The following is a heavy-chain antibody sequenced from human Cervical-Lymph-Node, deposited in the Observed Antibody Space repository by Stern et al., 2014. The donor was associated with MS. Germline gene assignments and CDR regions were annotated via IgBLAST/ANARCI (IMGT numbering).Heavy chain of an antibody. D-gene: IGHD6-13*01. CDR1: GGTFSSIE. CDR2: IIPLFGTT. Sequence: VQLVQSGAEVKQPGSSMKVSCKASGGTFSSIEISWVRQAPGQGLEWLGGIIPLFGTTNYAQEFRGRGTIIADESTHTVSMDLGRLRSEDTAVYYCVRDQGGIAASWGQGTLVTVSS. CDR3: VRDQGGIAAS. V-gene: IGHV1-69*01. J-gene: IGHJ4*02.